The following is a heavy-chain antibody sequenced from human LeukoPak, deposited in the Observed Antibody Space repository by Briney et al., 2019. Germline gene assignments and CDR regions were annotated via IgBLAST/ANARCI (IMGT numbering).Heavy chain of an antibody. CDR3: ASPGEGYCSGGSCYYFDY. J-gene: IGHJ4*02. Sequence: GGSLRLSCAASGFTFSSYEMNWVRQAPGKGLEWDSYISSSGSTIYYADSVKGRFTISRDNAKKSLYLQMNSLRAEDTAVYYCASPGEGYCSGGSCYYFDYWGQGTLVTVSS. CDR1: GFTFSSYE. V-gene: IGHV3-48*03. D-gene: IGHD2-15*01. CDR2: ISSSGSTI.